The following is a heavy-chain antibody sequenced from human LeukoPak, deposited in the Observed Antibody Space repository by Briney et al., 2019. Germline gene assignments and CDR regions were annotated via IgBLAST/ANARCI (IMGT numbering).Heavy chain of an antibody. D-gene: IGHD6-13*01. CDR3: ARGSTIDY. CDR2: INPNSGGT. J-gene: IGHJ4*02. CDR1: GYTFTSYG. Sequence: ASVKVSCKASGYTFTSYGISWVRQAPGQGPEWMGWINPNSGGTNYAQKFQGRVTMTRDTSISTAYMELSRLRSDDTAVYYCARGSTIDYWGQGTLVTVSS. V-gene: IGHV1-2*02.